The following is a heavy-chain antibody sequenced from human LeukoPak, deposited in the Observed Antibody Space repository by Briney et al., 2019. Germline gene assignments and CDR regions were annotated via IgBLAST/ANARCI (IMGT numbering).Heavy chain of an antibody. CDR3: AILLSDAFDI. CDR2: MNPNSGNT. J-gene: IGHJ3*02. D-gene: IGHD2-15*01. CDR1: GGTFSSYA. Sequence: ASVKVSCKASGGTFSSYAISWVRQAPGQGLEWMGWMNPNSGNTGYAQKFQGRVTITRNTSISTAYMELSSLRSEDTAVYYCAILLSDAFDIWGQGTMVTVSS. V-gene: IGHV1-8*03.